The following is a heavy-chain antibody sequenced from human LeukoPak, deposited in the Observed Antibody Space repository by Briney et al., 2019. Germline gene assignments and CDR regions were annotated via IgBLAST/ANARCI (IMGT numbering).Heavy chain of an antibody. CDR1: GFTFDDYA. V-gene: IGHV3-9*03. Sequence: PGRSLRLSCVASGFTFDDYAMHWVRQAPGKGLEWVSGISWNSGSIGYADSVKGRFTISRDNAKNSLYLQMNSLRAEDMALYYCAKDTDTAMTDAFDIWGQGTMVTVSS. D-gene: IGHD5-18*01. CDR2: ISWNSGSI. CDR3: AKDTDTAMTDAFDI. J-gene: IGHJ3*02.